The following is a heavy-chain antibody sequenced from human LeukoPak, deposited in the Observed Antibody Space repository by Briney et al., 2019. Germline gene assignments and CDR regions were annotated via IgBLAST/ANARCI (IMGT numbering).Heavy chain of an antibody. Sequence: GGSLRLSCAASGFTFSSYAMHWVRQAPGKGPEWVAVISYDGSNKYYADSVKGRFTISRDNSKNTLYLQMNSLRAEDTAVYYCARDGDIPFDYWGQGTLVTVSS. CDR1: GFTFSSYA. J-gene: IGHJ4*02. D-gene: IGHD5-12*01. V-gene: IGHV3-30-3*01. CDR2: ISYDGSNK. CDR3: ARDGDIPFDY.